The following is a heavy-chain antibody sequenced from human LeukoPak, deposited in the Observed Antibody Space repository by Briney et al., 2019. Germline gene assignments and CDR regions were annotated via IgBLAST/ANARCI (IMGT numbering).Heavy chain of an antibody. CDR1: GYTFTSYA. J-gene: IGHJ4*02. D-gene: IGHD3-10*01. CDR2: ISAYNGNT. Sequence: ASVKVSCKASGYTFTSYAMNWVRQAPGQGLEWMGWISAYNGNTNYAQKLQGRVTMTTDTSTSTAYMELRSLRSDDTAVYYCAREFTGSGSYYKADYFDYWGQGTLVTVSS. V-gene: IGHV1-18*01. CDR3: AREFTGSGSYYKADYFDY.